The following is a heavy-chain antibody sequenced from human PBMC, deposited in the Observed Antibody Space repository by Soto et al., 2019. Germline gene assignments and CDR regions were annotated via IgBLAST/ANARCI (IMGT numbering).Heavy chain of an antibody. V-gene: IGHV4-31*03. CDR1: GGSISSGGYY. J-gene: IGHJ5*02. CDR3: ARDRRVAVAGRGANWFDP. Sequence: SETLSLTCTVSGGSISSGGYYWSWIRQHPGKGLEWIGYIYYSGSTYYNPSLKSRVTISVDTSKNQFSLKLSSVTAADTAVYYCARDRRVAVAGRGANWFDPWGQGTLVTVSS. D-gene: IGHD6-19*01. CDR2: IYYSGST.